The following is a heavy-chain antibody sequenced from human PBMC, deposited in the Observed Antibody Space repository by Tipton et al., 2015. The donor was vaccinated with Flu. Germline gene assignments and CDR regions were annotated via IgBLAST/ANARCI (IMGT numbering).Heavy chain of an antibody. V-gene: IGHV4-34*01. Sequence: TLSLTCTVSGGSISSYYWSWIRQPPGKGLEWIGEINHSGSTNYNPSLKSRVTISVDTSKNQFSLKLSSVTAADTAVYYCASQYSSSWYAAFDIWGQGAMVTVSS. CDR2: INHSGST. D-gene: IGHD6-13*01. J-gene: IGHJ3*02. CDR3: ASQYSSSWYAAFDI. CDR1: GGSISSYY.